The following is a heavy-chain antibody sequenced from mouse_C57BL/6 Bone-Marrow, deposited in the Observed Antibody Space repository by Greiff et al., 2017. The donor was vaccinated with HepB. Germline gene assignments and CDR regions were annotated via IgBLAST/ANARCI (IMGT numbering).Heavy chain of an antibody. J-gene: IGHJ4*01. Sequence: QVHVKQSGPGLVKPSQSLFLTCSITGFPITSGYYWIWIRQSPGKPLEWMGYITHSGETFYNQSLQSPISITRETSKNQFFLQLNSVTTEDTAMYYCAGAANWDEAMDYWGQGTSVTVSS. D-gene: IGHD4-1*01. CDR1: GFPITSGYY. CDR2: ITHSGET. CDR3: AGAANWDEAMDY. V-gene: IGHV12-3*01.